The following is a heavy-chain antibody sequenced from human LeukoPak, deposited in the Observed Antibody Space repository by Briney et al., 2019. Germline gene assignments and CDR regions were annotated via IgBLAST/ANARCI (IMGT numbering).Heavy chain of an antibody. CDR1: GGSISNSDYY. V-gene: IGHV4-39*01. Sequence: PSETLSLTCTVSGGSISNSDYYWGWIRQPPGKGLEWIGRIFHSGSTYYNPSLKSRITISVDTSKNQFSLQLSSVTAADAAMYYCATYYDILTGYYAFDIWGQGTMVTVSS. D-gene: IGHD3-9*01. J-gene: IGHJ3*02. CDR3: ATYYDILTGYYAFDI. CDR2: IFHSGST.